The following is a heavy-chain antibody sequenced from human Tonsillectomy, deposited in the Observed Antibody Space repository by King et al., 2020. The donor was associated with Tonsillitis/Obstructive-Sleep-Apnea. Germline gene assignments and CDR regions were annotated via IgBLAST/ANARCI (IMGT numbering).Heavy chain of an antibody. J-gene: IGHJ4*02. D-gene: IGHD2-2*01. CDR1: RFTFSSYG. CDR2: ISYDGSNK. Sequence: VQLVESGGGVVQPGRSLRLSCAASRFTFSSYGIHWVRQAPGKGLEWVAVISYDGSNKYYADSVKGRFTISRDNSKNTLYLQMTSLRAEDTAVYYCAKWGDCSSTSCYRDYFDYWGQGTLGTVSS. V-gene: IGHV3-30*18. CDR3: AKWGDCSSTSCYRDYFDY.